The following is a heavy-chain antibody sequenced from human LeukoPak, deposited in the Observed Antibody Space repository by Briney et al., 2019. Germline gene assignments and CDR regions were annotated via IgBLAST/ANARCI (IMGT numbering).Heavy chain of an antibody. Sequence: PGGSLRLSCAAAGFTFDDYAMHWVRQAPGKGLEWVSLISWDGGSTYYADSVKGRFTISRDNSKNSLYLQMNRLRAEGTALYYCAKSGTRITMVRGVGALLYFDYWGQGPLVTVSS. D-gene: IGHD3-10*01. V-gene: IGHV3-43D*03. J-gene: IGHJ4*02. CDR2: ISWDGGST. CDR1: GFTFDDYA. CDR3: AKSGTRITMVRGVGALLYFDY.